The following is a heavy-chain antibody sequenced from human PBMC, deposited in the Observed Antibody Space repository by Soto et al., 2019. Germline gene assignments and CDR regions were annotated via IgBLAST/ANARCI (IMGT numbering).Heavy chain of an antibody. D-gene: IGHD3-22*01. CDR2: ISGSGGST. V-gene: IGHV3-23*01. J-gene: IGHJ4*02. CDR3: AKRRPSPWGYDSSH. Sequence: EVQLLESGGGLVQPGGSLRLSCAASGFTFSSYAMSWVRQAPGKGLEWVSAISGSGGSTYYADSVKGRFTISRDNSNNPLYLQMNSLRAEDTAVYYCAKRRPSPWGYDSSHWGRGTLVTVSS. CDR1: GFTFSSYA.